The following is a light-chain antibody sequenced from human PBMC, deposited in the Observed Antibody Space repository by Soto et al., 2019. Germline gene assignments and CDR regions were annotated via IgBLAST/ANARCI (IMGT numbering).Light chain of an antibody. CDR3: QLRYT. V-gene: IGKV3-20*01. J-gene: IGKJ2*01. CDR1: QSVSSSY. Sequence: EIVLTQSPGTLSLSPGERATLSCRASQSVSSSYLAWYQQKPGQAPRLLIYGASSRATGIPDRFSGSGSGTDFTLTISRLEPEDFAAYYCQLRYTFGQGTKLEIK. CDR2: GAS.